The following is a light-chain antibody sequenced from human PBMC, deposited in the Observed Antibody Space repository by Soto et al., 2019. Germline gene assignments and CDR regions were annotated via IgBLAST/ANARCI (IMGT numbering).Light chain of an antibody. Sequence: EILLSQSPGPLSFSPGERATLSCRASQSVSNNYLAWYQQKPGQAPRLLIYGASTRTTGIPDRFSGSGSGTDFTLTIGRLEPGDFAVYYCLHYGGSPLTFGQGTRLDIK. CDR1: QSVSNNY. CDR2: GAS. V-gene: IGKV3-20*01. CDR3: LHYGGSPLT. J-gene: IGKJ5*01.